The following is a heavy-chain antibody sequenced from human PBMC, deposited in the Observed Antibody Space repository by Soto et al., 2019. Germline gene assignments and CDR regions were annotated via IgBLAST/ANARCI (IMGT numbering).Heavy chain of an antibody. D-gene: IGHD1-26*01. CDR2: ISYDGSNT. V-gene: IGHV3-30*18. Sequence: PGGSLRLSCATSGFTFSNYWMTWVRQAPGRGLEWVAIISYDGSNTYYADSVKGRFTISRDNSKNTLYLQMNSLRAEDTSVYYCAKEGGLSGSYYISSSYYFDYWGQGTLVTVSS. J-gene: IGHJ4*02. CDR3: AKEGGLSGSYYISSSYYFDY. CDR1: GFTFSNYW.